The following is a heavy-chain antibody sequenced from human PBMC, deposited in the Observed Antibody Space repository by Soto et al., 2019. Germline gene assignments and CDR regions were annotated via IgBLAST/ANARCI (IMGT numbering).Heavy chain of an antibody. CDR3: ARNLRDDYSNYDGFRYYYYGMDV. J-gene: IGHJ6*02. CDR2: IYPGDSDT. V-gene: IGHV5-51*01. CDR1: GYSFTSYW. D-gene: IGHD4-4*01. Sequence: GESLKISCKGSGYSFTSYWIDWVRQMPGKGLEWMGIIYPGDSDTRYSPSFQGQVTISADKSISTAYLQWSSLKASDTAMYYCARNLRDDYSNYDGFRYYYYGMDVWGQGTTVTVSS.